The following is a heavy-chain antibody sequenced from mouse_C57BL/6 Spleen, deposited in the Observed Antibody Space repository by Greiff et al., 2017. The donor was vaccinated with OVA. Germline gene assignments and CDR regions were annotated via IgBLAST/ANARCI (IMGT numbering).Heavy chain of an antibody. Sequence: EVKLQESGPGLVKPSQSLSLTCSVTGYSITSGYYWNWIRQFPGNKLEWMGYISYDGSNNYNPSLKNRISITRDTSKNQFFLKLNSVTTEDTATYYCAREGGWLLRGFAYWGQGTLVTVSA. CDR3: AREGGWLLRGFAY. V-gene: IGHV3-6*01. CDR2: ISYDGSN. J-gene: IGHJ3*01. D-gene: IGHD2-3*01. CDR1: GYSITSGYY.